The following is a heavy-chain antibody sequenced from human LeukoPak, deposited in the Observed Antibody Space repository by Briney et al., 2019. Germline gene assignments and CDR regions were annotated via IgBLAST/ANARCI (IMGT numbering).Heavy chain of an antibody. Sequence: PSETLSLTCAVYGGSFSGYYWSWIRQPPGKGLEWVGRIKSKTDGGTTDYAAPVKGRFTISRDDSKNTLYLQMNSLKTEDTAVYYCTTDPLAAAGYFDYWGQGTLVTVSS. D-gene: IGHD6-13*01. CDR2: IKSKTDGGTT. V-gene: IGHV3-15*01. CDR1: GGSFSGYY. J-gene: IGHJ4*02. CDR3: TTDPLAAAGYFDY.